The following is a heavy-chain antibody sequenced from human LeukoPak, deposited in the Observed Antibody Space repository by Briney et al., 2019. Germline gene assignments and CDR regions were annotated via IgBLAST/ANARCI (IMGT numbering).Heavy chain of an antibody. CDR2: IRSDASSI. CDR3: ARDGYSIGYFYDL. Sequence: PGGSLRLSCVGSGFTFSRYSMNWVRQAPGKGPEWVSSIRSDASSIYYADSVKGRFTISRDNAKNSVFLQMNSLRAGDTAVYYCARDGYSIGYFYDLRGQGTLVTVSS. V-gene: IGHV3-21*01. J-gene: IGHJ4*02. CDR1: GFTFSRYS. D-gene: IGHD3-22*01.